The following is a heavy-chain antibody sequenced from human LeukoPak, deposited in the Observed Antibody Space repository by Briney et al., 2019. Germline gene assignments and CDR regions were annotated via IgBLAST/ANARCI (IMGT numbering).Heavy chain of an antibody. V-gene: IGHV6-1*01. J-gene: IGHJ3*02. Sequence: SQTLSLTCALSGDSVSSNSAAWNWIRRSPSRGLEWLVRTYYRSKWYNDYAVSVKSRITINPDTSKNQFSLQLDSVTPEDTAVYYCCHSLSGRTGAFDIWGRGTVVTVSS. D-gene: IGHD2-21*01. CDR1: GDSVSSNSAA. CDR2: TYYRSKWYN. CDR3: CHSLSGRTGAFDI.